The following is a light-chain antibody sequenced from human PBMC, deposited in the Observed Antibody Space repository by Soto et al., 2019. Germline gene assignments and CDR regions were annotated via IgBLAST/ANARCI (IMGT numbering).Light chain of an antibody. CDR3: SSYTSTTTLVV. CDR2: EVI. J-gene: IGLJ3*02. CDR1: SSDVGGYEY. V-gene: IGLV2-8*01. Sequence: QSALTQPPSASGSPGQSVTISCTRSSSDVGGYEYVSWYQQHPGKAPKLIIYEVIKRPSGVPDRFSGSKSGNTASLTVSGLQAEDEADYYCSSYTSTTTLVVFGGGTKVTVL.